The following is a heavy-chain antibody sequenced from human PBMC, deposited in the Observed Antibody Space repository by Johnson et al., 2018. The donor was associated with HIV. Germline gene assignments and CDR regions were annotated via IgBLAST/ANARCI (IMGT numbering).Heavy chain of an antibody. V-gene: IGHV3-73*01. Sequence: VQLVESGGGVVQPGRSLKLSCAASGFTFSGSAMHWVRQASGKGLEWVGRVRSKADNYSPAYAASVKGRFTISSDASKNTLYLQINSLRADDTAVYYCAKAASSAPHAFDIWGQGTMVTVSS. CDR3: AKAASSAPHAFDI. CDR2: VRSKADNYSP. D-gene: IGHD6-25*01. J-gene: IGHJ3*02. CDR1: GFTFSGSA.